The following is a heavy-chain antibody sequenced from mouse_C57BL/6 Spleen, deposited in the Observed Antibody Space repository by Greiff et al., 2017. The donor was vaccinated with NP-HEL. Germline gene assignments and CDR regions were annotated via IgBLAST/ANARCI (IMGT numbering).Heavy chain of an antibody. CDR3: ARVNSAY. Sequence: QVQLQQSGPGLVQPSQCLSITCTVSGFSLTSYGVHWVRQSPGTGLEWLGVIWSGGRTDYNAAFISRLSISKDNSKSQVFFKMNSLQADDTAIYYCARVNSAYWGQGTLVTVAA. J-gene: IGHJ3*01. D-gene: IGHD1-3*01. CDR2: IWSGGRT. V-gene: IGHV2-2*01. CDR1: GFSLTSYG.